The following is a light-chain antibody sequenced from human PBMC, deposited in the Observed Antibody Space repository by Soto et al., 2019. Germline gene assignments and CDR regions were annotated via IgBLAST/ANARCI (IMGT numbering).Light chain of an antibody. J-gene: IGKJ4*01. CDR2: DAS. V-gene: IGKV3-11*01. CDR1: QSVSSY. CDR3: QQRSNWLLT. Sequence: EIVLTQSPATLSLSPGERATLSCRASQSVSSYLAWYQQKPGQAPWLLIYDASNRATGIPARFSGSGSGTDFTLTISSLEPEDFAVYYCQQRSNWLLTFGGGTKVEIK.